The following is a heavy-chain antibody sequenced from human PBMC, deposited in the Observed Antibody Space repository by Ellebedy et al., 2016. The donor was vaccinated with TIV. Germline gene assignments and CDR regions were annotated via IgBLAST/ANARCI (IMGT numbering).Heavy chain of an antibody. CDR1: GFTFSDYA. CDR3: VKGEVGASGAFDY. Sequence: GESLKISXAASGFTFSDYAMHWVRQAPGKGLEWVAVIYYDGSNKDYADAVNGRFTISRDNSRNTLSLQMDSLRAEDTALYYCVKGEVGASGAFDYWGRGTLVTVSS. J-gene: IGHJ4*02. CDR2: IYYDGSNK. V-gene: IGHV3-33*06. D-gene: IGHD1-26*01.